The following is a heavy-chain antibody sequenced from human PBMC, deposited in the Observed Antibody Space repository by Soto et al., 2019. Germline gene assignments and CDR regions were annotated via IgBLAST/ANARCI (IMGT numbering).Heavy chain of an antibody. CDR2: ISFDGSNK. CDR1: GFIFTNYA. CDR3: ARTEYDSGGYFFAY. V-gene: IGHV3-30-3*01. D-gene: IGHD3-22*01. Sequence: QVRLVESGGGVVQPGRSLRLSCAASGFIFTNYAMHWVRQPPGKGLEWVALISFDGSNKYYADSVKGRFTISRDTSKNTLFLQMNSLRTEDTALYYCARTEYDSGGYFFAYWGQGTLVTVSS. J-gene: IGHJ4*02.